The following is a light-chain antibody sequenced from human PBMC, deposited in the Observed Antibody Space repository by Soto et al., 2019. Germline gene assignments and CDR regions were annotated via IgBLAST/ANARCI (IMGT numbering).Light chain of an antibody. CDR1: SSDVGAYNY. CDR2: EVS. CDR3: CSYAGSTNLGV. V-gene: IGLV2-8*01. Sequence: SALTQPPSASGSPGQSVTISCTGTSSDVGAYNYVSWYQQHPGKAPKVLIFEVSKRPSGVPDRFSGSKSGNTASLTVSGLQAEDEADYYCCSYAGSTNLGVFGGGTKLTVL. J-gene: IGLJ3*02.